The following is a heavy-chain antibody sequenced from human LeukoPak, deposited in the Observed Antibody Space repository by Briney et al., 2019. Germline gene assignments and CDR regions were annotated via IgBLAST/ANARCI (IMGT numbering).Heavy chain of an antibody. CDR1: GGSISSSSYY. D-gene: IGHD3-9*01. V-gene: IGHV4-39*07. CDR3: ARGGGETYYDILTGLNEGAFDI. Sequence: PSETLSLTCTVSGGSISSSSYYWGWIRQPPGKGLEWIGSIYYSGSTYYNPSLKSRVTISVDTSKNQFSLKLSSVTAADTAVYYCARGGGETYYDILTGLNEGAFDIWGQGTMVTVSS. CDR2: IYYSGST. J-gene: IGHJ3*02.